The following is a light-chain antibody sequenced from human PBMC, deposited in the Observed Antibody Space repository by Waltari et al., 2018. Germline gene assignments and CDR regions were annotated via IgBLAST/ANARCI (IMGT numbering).Light chain of an antibody. CDR1: SSNIGKHY. CDR3: GTWDNTLRRV. Sequence: QSVLAQRPSVSAAPGQKVPINCSGSSSNIGKHYVSWYQQLPGAAPKLLVYENNKRCSGVPDRFSGSKSGTSATLGITGLQTGDEADYYCGTWDNTLRRVFGTGTKVTVL. CDR2: ENN. J-gene: IGLJ1*01. V-gene: IGLV1-51*02.